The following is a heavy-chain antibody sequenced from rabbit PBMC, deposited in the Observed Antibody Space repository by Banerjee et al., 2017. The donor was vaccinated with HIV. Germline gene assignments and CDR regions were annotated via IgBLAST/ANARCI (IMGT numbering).Heavy chain of an antibody. Sequence: QEQLEESGGGLVKPEGSLTLTCKASGFDLSSSYYMCWVRQAPGRGLEWIGCIDAGSRGRTYYASWAKGRFTISKTSSTTVTLQMTSLTAADTATYFCARSGYAGYGDATWDWLDLWGPGTLVTVS. CDR2: IDAGSRGRT. V-gene: IGHV1S45*01. CDR3: ARSGYAGYGDATWDWLDL. CDR1: GFDLSSSYY. J-gene: IGHJ5*01. D-gene: IGHD6-1*01.